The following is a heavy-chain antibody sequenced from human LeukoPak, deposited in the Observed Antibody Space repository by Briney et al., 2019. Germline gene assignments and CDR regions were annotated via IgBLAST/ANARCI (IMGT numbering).Heavy chain of an antibody. CDR2: ISYDGSNK. Sequence: GRSLRLSCAASGFTFSSYGMHWVRQAPGKGLEWVAVISYDGSNKYYADSVKGRFTISRDNSKNTLYLQMNSLRAEDTAVYYWAKGRQYWGQGTLVTVSS. V-gene: IGHV3-30*18. CDR3: AKGRQY. J-gene: IGHJ4*02. CDR1: GFTFSSYG.